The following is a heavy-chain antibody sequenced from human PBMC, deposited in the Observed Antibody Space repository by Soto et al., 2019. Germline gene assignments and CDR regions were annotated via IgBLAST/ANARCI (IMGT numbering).Heavy chain of an antibody. CDR1: GGTFTTNG. Sequence: QVQLVQSGNEVKKPGSSVKVSCKASGGTFTTNGIIWVRQAPGQGLEWMGGIVPVFGSTKYAQKFQGRLTITADRSTNTAYMDLSSLKSEDTATYYCAQEPPSGDFILNGFGPWGQGTLVTVSS. CDR3: AQEPPSGDFILNGFGP. D-gene: IGHD2-21*01. V-gene: IGHV1-69*06. J-gene: IGHJ5*02. CDR2: IVPVFGST.